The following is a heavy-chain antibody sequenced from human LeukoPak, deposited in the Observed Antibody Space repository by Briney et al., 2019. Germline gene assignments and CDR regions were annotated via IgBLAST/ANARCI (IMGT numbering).Heavy chain of an antibody. CDR3: ARGRLGYCSSTSCYTMPQGDAFDI. CDR2: IWYDGSNK. J-gene: IGHJ3*02. Sequence: GGSLRLSCAASGFTFSSYGMHWVRQAPGKGLEWVAVIWYDGSNKYYADSVKGRFTISRDNAKNSLYLQMNSLRAEDTAVYYCARGRLGYCSSTSCYTMPQGDAFDIWGQGTMVTVSS. D-gene: IGHD2-2*02. V-gene: IGHV3-33*01. CDR1: GFTFSSYG.